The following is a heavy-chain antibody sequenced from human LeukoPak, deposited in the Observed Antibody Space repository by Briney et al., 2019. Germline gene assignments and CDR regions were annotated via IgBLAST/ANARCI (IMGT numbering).Heavy chain of an antibody. CDR1: GFSLNNAW. CDR3: ARANSGYYSPIGY. D-gene: IGHD3-22*01. V-gene: IGHV3-20*04. CDR2: INWNGGST. Sequence: PGGSLRLSCAASGFSLNNAWMSWVRQAPGKGLEWVSGINWNGGSTGYADSVKGRFTISRDNAKNSLYLQMNSLRAEDTALYYCARANSGYYSPIGYWGQGTLVTVSS. J-gene: IGHJ4*02.